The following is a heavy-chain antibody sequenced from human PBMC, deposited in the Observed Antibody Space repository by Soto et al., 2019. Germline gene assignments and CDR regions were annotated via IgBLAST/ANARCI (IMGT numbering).Heavy chain of an antibody. CDR2: ILWNDDK. CDR3: AHRPPFYDFRSGYHHTYNWFDP. D-gene: IGHD3-3*01. Sequence: QITLKESGPTLVKPTQTLTLTCTFSGFSLSTSGEGVGWLRQPPGKALEWLALILWNDDKRYSPSLKSRLTITRDTSKNQVVLTMTNMDPVDTGTYYCAHRPPFYDFRSGYHHTYNWFDPWGQGTLVIVSS. V-gene: IGHV2-5*01. CDR1: GFSLSTSGEG. J-gene: IGHJ5*02.